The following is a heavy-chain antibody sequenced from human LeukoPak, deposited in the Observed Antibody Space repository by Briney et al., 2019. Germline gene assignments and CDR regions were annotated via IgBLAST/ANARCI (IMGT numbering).Heavy chain of an antibody. CDR2: INPNSGGT. Sequence: ASVKVSCKASGYTFTGYYMHWVRQAPGQGLEWMGWINPNSGGTNYAQKFQGRVTITRNTSISTAYMELSSLRSEDTAVYYCARGPTMKLRLPKKNWFDPWGQGTLVTVSS. V-gene: IGHV1-2*02. J-gene: IGHJ5*02. D-gene: IGHD4-17*01. CDR3: ARGPTMKLRLPKKNWFDP. CDR1: GYTFTGYY.